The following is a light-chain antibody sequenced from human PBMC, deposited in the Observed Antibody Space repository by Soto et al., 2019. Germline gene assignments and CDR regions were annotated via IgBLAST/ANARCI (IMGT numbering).Light chain of an antibody. CDR3: QQRYSTPIT. J-gene: IGKJ5*01. CDR1: QSISSY. CDR2: AAS. V-gene: IGKV1-39*01. Sequence: DSQMTQTPSSLSASVGDRLTITCRASQSISSYLNWYQQKPGKXPKXXIYAASSLQSGVPSRFGGSGSGTDLTLTISSLQPEDGETYYCQQRYSTPITFGQGTRLEIK.